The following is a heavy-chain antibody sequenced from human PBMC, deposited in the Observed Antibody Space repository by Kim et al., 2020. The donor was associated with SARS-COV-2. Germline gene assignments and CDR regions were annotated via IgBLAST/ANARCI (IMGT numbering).Heavy chain of an antibody. CDR2: IYYSGST. CDR3: ARGGALWNYSS. CDR1: GGSISSSSYY. Sequence: SETLSLTCTVSGGSISSSSYYWGWIRQPPGKGLEWIGSIYYSGSTYYNPSLKSRVTISVDTSKNKFSLKLSSVTAADTAVYYGARGGALWNYSSWGQGTLVTVSS. V-gene: IGHV4-39*01. D-gene: IGHD1-7*01. J-gene: IGHJ4*02.